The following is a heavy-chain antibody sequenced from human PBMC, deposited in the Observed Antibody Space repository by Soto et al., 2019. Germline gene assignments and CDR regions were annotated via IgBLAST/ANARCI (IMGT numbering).Heavy chain of an antibody. V-gene: IGHV3-30*18. Sequence: QVQLLESGGGVVQPGRSLRLSCAASGFTFSNYGMHWVRQPPRKGLYWGAGIANEGSAKYYADSVQGRFTISRDNPQNTLYLQMNGPKPEDTAVYSCANQELGSYFGAWGPGTLVTVSS. CDR2: IANEGSAK. D-gene: IGHD1-26*01. CDR3: ANQELGSYFGA. J-gene: IGHJ5*02. CDR1: GFTFSNYG.